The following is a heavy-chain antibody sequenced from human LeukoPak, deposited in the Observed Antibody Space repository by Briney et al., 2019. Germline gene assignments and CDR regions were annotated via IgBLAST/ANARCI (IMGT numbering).Heavy chain of an antibody. V-gene: IGHV4-39*01. D-gene: IGHD4-17*01. Sequence: SETLSLTCTVSGGSISSSSYYWGWIRQPPGQGLEWIGSIYYSGSTYYNPSLKSRVTISVDTSKNQFSLKLSSVTAADTAVYYCARLRRLYYFDYWGQGTLVTVSS. CDR3: ARLRRLYYFDY. CDR2: IYYSGST. J-gene: IGHJ4*02. CDR1: GGSISSSSYY.